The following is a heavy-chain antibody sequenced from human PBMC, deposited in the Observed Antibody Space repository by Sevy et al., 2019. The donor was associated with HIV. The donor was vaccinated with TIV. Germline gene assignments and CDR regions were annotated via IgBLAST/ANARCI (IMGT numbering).Heavy chain of an antibody. Sequence: GESLKISCKGSGYSFTSYWIGWVRQMPGKGLEWMGIIYPGDSDTRDCPSFQGQVTISADKSISTAYLQWSSLKASDTAMYYCARHLSGYYYGSGSDPNWFDPWGQGTLVTVS. CDR2: IYPGDSDT. D-gene: IGHD3-10*01. CDR1: GYSFTSYW. V-gene: IGHV5-51*01. J-gene: IGHJ5*02. CDR3: ARHLSGYYYGSGSDPNWFDP.